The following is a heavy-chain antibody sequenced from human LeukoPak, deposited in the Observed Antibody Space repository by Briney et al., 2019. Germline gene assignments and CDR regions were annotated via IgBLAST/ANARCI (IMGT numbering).Heavy chain of an antibody. D-gene: IGHD6-13*01. CDR3: ARVYSSSWPHHNWFDP. Sequence: GASVKVSCKASGYTFTSYGIGWVRQAPGQGLEWMGWISAYNGNTNYAQKLQGRVTMTTDTSTSTAYMELRSLRSDDTAVYYCARVYSSSWPHHNWFDPWGQGTLVTVSS. V-gene: IGHV1-18*01. J-gene: IGHJ5*02. CDR2: ISAYNGNT. CDR1: GYTFTSYG.